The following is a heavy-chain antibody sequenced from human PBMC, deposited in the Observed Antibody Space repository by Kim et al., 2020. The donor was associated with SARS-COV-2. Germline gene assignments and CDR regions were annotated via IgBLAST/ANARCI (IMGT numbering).Heavy chain of an antibody. CDR3: AEIGGIAVGYYYYGMDV. J-gene: IGHJ6*02. Sequence: VKGRFTITRDNSKNTLYLQMNSLRAEDTAVYYCAEIGGIAVGYYYYGMDVWGQGTTVTVSS. V-gene: IGHV3-23*01. D-gene: IGHD6-19*01.